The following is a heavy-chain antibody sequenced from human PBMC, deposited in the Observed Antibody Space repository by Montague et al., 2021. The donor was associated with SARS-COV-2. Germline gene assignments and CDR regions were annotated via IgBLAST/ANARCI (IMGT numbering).Heavy chain of an antibody. CDR3: ARSPNWGSPLVF. J-gene: IGHJ4*02. CDR1: GYTFSNNW. D-gene: IGHD7-27*01. V-gene: IGHV5-51*01. Sequence: QSVAEVKTPGESLKISCKGSGYTFSNNWIAWVRQKPGKGLEWLGVIFPADSDSKVSPSFQGQVSISVDKSINTAYLQWGGLEASDTAIFYCARSPNWGSPLVFWGQGTLITVSS. CDR2: IFPADSDS.